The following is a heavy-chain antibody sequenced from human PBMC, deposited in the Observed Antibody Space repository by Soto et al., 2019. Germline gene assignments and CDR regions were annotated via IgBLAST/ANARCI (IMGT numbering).Heavy chain of an antibody. CDR1: GGSFSGYY. CDR2: INHSGST. J-gene: IGHJ3*02. V-gene: IGHV4-34*01. CDR3: ARVGIVVVTKDAFDI. Sequence: QVQLQQWGAGLLKPLETLSLTCAVYGGSFSGYYWSWIRQPPGKGLEWIGEINHSGSTNYNPSLKSRVTISVDTSKNQFSLKLSSVTAADTAVYYCARVGIVVVTKDAFDIWGQGTMVTVSS. D-gene: IGHD2-21*02.